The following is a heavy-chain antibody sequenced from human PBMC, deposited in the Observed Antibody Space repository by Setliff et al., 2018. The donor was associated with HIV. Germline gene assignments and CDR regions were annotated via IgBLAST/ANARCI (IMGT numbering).Heavy chain of an antibody. CDR3: AKAQWLLSHWGFDP. V-gene: IGHV3-23*01. D-gene: IGHD3-3*01. Sequence: GGSLRLSCAASRFTFSSYAMSWVRQAPGKGLEWVSAISGSGGSTYYADSVKGRFTISRDNSKNTLYLQMNSLRAEDTAVYYCAKAQWLLSHWGFDPWGQGALVTVSS. CDR2: ISGSGGST. CDR1: RFTFSSYA. J-gene: IGHJ5*02.